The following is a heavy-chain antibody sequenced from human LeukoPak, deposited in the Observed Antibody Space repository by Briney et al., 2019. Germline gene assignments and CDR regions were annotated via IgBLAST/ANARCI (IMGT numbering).Heavy chain of an antibody. CDR3: AKVDWVYSSGWRPYDY. CDR2: ISGDGGST. J-gene: IGHJ4*02. CDR1: GFTFDDYA. Sequence: GGSLRLSCAASGFTFDDYAMHWVRQAPGKGLEWVSLISGDGGSTYYADSVKGRFTISRDNSKNSLYLQMNSLRTEDTALYYCAKVDWVYSSGWRPYDYGGQGTLVTVSS. V-gene: IGHV3-43*02. D-gene: IGHD6-19*01.